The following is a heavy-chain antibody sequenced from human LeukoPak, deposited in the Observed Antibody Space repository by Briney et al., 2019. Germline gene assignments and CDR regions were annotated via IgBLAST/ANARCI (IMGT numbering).Heavy chain of an antibody. CDR3: ARDSLPSSSWYYYYYYMDV. J-gene: IGHJ6*03. CDR1: GYTFTGYY. D-gene: IGHD6-13*01. V-gene: IGHV1-2*02. Sequence: ASVKVSCXASGYTFTGYYMHWVRQAPGQGLEWMGWINPNSGGTNYAQKFQGRVTMTRDTSISTAYMELSRLRSDDTAVYYCARDSLPSSSWYYYYYYMDVWGKGTTVTVSS. CDR2: INPNSGGT.